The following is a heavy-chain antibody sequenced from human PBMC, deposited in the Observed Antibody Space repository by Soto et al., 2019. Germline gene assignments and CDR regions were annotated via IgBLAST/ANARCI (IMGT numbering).Heavy chain of an antibody. CDR1: GGTFSSYA. Sequence: SVKVSCKASGGTFSSYAISWVRQAPGQGLEWMGGIIPIFGTANYAQKFQGRVTITAGESTSAAYMELSSLRSEDTAVYYCARDTSAAAGIPAPIYYYYYGMDVWGQGTTVTVSS. CDR3: ARDTSAAAGIPAPIYYYYYGMDV. J-gene: IGHJ6*02. V-gene: IGHV1-69*13. D-gene: IGHD6-13*01. CDR2: IIPIFGTA.